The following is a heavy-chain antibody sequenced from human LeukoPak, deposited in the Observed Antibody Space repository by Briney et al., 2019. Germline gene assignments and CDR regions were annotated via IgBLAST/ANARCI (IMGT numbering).Heavy chain of an antibody. CDR1: GFTVSSIY. J-gene: IGHJ6*03. Sequence: RGSLRLSCAASGFTVSSIYMGWDRQAPGKGLEWVSVIYSGGSTYYADSVKGRFAISRDNSKNTLYLQMNSLRAEDTAVYYCARDRGSSSWYYYYYYMDVWGKGTTVTVSS. V-gene: IGHV3-66*02. D-gene: IGHD6-13*01. CDR2: IYSGGST. CDR3: ARDRGSSSWYYYYYYMDV.